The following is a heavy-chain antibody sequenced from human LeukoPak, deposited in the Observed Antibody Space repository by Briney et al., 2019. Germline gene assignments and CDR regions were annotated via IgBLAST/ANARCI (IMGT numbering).Heavy chain of an antibody. CDR2: IYHTGST. V-gene: IGHV4-4*02. J-gene: IGHJ5*02. Sequence: SETLSLTCAVSGGSITTNRWWSWVRPPPGKGLEWIGEIYHTGSTNSSPSLKSRVTISLDKSKNHFSLKLTSVTAADTAVYYFASRIAATVSNWFDPWGQGTLVTVSS. CDR1: GGSITTNRW. D-gene: IGHD6-13*01. CDR3: ASRIAATVSNWFDP.